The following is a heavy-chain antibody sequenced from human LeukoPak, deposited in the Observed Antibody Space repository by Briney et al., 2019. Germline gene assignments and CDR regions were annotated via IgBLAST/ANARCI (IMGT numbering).Heavy chain of an antibody. V-gene: IGHV3-21*01. CDR2: ISSSSSYI. D-gene: IGHD4-17*01. CDR3: ARDRPTTPFDY. Sequence: GGSLRLSCAASGFTFSSYSMNWVRQAPGKGLEWVSSISSSSSYIYYADSVKGRFTISGDNAKNSLYLQTNSLRAEDTAVYYCARDRPTTPFDYWGQGTLVTVSS. CDR1: GFTFSSYS. J-gene: IGHJ4*02.